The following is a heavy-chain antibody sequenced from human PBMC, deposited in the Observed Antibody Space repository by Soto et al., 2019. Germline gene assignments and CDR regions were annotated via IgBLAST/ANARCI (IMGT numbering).Heavy chain of an antibody. CDR3: ARHLRGSDFRGSWGFDF. D-gene: IGHD5-12*01. J-gene: IGHJ4*02. V-gene: IGHV4-59*08. CDR2: IYNSGSP. Sequence: QVQLQESGPGLVKPWETLSLTCTVSGGSMTNYHWSWIRQPPGKGLEWIGYIYNSGSPSYNPSLKSRVTLLPDTSKTQFSLRLRSVTAADTGVYYCARHLRGSDFRGSWGFDFWGQGTLVTVSS. CDR1: GGSMTNYH.